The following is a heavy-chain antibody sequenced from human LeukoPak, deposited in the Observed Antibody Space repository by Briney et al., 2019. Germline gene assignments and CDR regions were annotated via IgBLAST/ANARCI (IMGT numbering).Heavy chain of an antibody. D-gene: IGHD6-19*01. CDR2: ISSSSSYI. V-gene: IGHV3-21*01. Sequence: GGSLRLSCAASGFTFSSYSMNWVRQAPGKGLEWVSSISSSSSYIYYADSVKGRFTISRDNAKNSLYLQMNSLRAKDTAVYYCAREGSGWYSVSWYYFDYWGQGTLVTVSS. CDR3: AREGSGWYSVSWYYFDY. CDR1: GFTFSSYS. J-gene: IGHJ4*02.